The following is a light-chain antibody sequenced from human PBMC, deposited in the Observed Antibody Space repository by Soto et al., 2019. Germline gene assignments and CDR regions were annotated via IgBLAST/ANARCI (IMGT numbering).Light chain of an antibody. J-gene: IGKJ3*01. V-gene: IGKV3-20*01. Sequence: IVLTQSPGTLSLSPGERATLSCGASQSVTNNFLAWYQQKPGQAPRLLIYGASSRATGVPDRFSGSGSGTDFTLTISRLEPGDFAVYYCQQYGTLLFTFGPGTKVDIK. CDR3: QQYGTLLFT. CDR1: QSVTNNF. CDR2: GAS.